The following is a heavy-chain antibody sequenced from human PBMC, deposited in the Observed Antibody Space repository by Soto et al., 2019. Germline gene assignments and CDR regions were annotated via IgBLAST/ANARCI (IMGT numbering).Heavy chain of an antibody. CDR1: GYSFTTNW. CDR3: ARHSGVAEDGTD. CDR2: IYPGDSDA. J-gene: IGHJ1*01. V-gene: IGHV5-51*01. D-gene: IGHD6-13*01. Sequence: PGESLKISCNGSGYSFTTNWIGCVRQMPGKGLEWMGVIYPGDSDARYSPSFQGQVAISADKSINTAYLQWTSLTASDTAMYYCARHSGVAEDGTDWGQGSLVTVSS.